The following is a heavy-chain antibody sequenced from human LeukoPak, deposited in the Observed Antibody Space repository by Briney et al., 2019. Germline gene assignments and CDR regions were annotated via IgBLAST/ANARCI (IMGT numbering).Heavy chain of an antibody. CDR1: GGSFAGFH. V-gene: IGHV4-38-2*02. CDR2: LYHGGST. CDR3: ARVAERTLLPYDAAFDI. J-gene: IGHJ3*02. Sequence: SDTLSLTCTVSGGSFAGFHWSWIRQPPGKGLEWIGTLYHGGSTYYNPSLGSRVTISLDTSKTHFSLNPASVTAADTAMYYCARVAERTLLPYDAAFDIWGLGTMVTVSS. D-gene: IGHD3-3*01.